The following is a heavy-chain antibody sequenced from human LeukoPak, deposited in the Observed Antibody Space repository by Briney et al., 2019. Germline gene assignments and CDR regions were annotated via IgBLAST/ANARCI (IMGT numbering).Heavy chain of an antibody. CDR1: GFTFSSYW. CDR3: VREASGVSSSAFDV. V-gene: IGHV3-74*01. D-gene: IGHD1-26*01. CDR2: IHTDGSTT. J-gene: IGHJ3*01. Sequence: HPGGSQRLSCAASGFTFSSYWMHWVRQAPGKGLVWVSRIHTDGSTTNYADSVKGRFTISRDNAKNTLYMQMNSLRVDDTAVYYCVREASGVSSSAFDVWGQGTMVTVSS.